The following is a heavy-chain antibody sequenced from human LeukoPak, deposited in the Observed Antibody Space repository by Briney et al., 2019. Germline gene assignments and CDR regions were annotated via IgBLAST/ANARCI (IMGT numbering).Heavy chain of an antibody. J-gene: IGHJ4*02. Sequence: SETLSLTCTVSGGSISSSSYYWGWIRQPPGKGLEWIGSIYYSGSTYYNPSLKSRVTISVDTSKNQFSLKLSSVTAADTAVYYCAREDISWDGDYVYFDYWGQGTLVTVSS. V-gene: IGHV4-39*07. CDR1: GGSISSSSYY. D-gene: IGHD4-17*01. CDR3: AREDISWDGDYVYFDY. CDR2: IYYSGST.